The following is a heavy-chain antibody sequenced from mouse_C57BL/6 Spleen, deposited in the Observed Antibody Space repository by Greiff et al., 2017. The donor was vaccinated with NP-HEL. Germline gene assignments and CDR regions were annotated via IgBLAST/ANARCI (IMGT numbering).Heavy chain of an antibody. D-gene: IGHD2-12*01. CDR3: ARSYYKGYFDV. J-gene: IGHJ1*03. CDR2: ISSGSSTI. V-gene: IGHV5-17*01. CDR1: GFTFSDYG. Sequence: EVRLVESGGGLVKPGGSLKLSCAASGFTFSDYGMHWVRQAPEKGLEWVAYISSGSSTIYYADTVKGRFTISRDNAKNTLFLQMTSLRSEDTAMYYCARSYYKGYFDVWGTGTTVTVSS.